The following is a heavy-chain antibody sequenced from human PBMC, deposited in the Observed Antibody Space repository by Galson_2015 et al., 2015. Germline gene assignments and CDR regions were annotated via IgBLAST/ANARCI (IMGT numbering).Heavy chain of an antibody. CDR3: ARDQGIVVVPAAMNWFDP. Sequence: SVKVSCKASGGTFSSYAISWVRQAPGQGLEWMGGIIPIFGTANYAQKFQGRVTITADESTSTAYMELSSLRSEDTAVYYCARDQGIVVVPAAMNWFDPWGQGTLVTVS. CDR2: IIPIFGTA. CDR1: GGTFSSYA. D-gene: IGHD2-2*01. V-gene: IGHV1-69*13. J-gene: IGHJ5*02.